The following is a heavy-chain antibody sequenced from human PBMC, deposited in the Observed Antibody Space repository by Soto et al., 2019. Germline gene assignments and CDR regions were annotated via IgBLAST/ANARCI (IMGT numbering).Heavy chain of an antibody. CDR3: ARGRGYRGDDHYYYFDMDV. V-gene: IGHV1-69*13. CDR1: GGTFNNYP. J-gene: IGHJ6*02. D-gene: IGHD5-12*01. CDR2: SIPIFGTA. Sequence: SVKVSCKASGGTFNNYPITWVRQAPGEGLEWMGGSIPIFGTANYAQKFQGRVTISVDESTSTAYMELSSLRSEDTAVYYCARGRGYRGDDHYYYFDMDVWGQGTTVTVSS.